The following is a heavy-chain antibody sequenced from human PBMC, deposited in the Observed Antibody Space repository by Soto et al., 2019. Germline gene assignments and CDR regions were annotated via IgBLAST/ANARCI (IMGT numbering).Heavy chain of an antibody. Sequence: GGSLRLSCAASGFTFSSYAMSWVRQAPGKGLEWVSVISGSDDSTYYADSVKGRFTISRDNSKNTLYPQMNSLRAEATAVYYCAKRSSSSTFYYWGQGTLVTVSS. CDR2: ISGSDDST. J-gene: IGHJ4*01. CDR3: AKRSSSSTFYY. D-gene: IGHD6-6*01. V-gene: IGHV3-23*01. CDR1: GFTFSSYA.